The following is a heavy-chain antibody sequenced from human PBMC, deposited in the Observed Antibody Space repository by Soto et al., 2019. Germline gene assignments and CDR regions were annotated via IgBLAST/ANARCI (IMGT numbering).Heavy chain of an antibody. CDR1: GYIFTSYY. Sequence: QVQLVQSGAEVKKPGASVKVSCKASGYIFTSYYIHWVRQAPGQGLEWMGTINAGGGYTTYAHKFLRSVSLTRDTFTITVIIHLISLRFDESVLSYCSRGGVIVVVTALFDLWGQGTLVTVTS. CDR3: SRGGVIVVVTALFDL. J-gene: IGHJ5*02. CDR2: INAGGGYT. D-gene: IGHD2-21*02. V-gene: IGHV1-46*03.